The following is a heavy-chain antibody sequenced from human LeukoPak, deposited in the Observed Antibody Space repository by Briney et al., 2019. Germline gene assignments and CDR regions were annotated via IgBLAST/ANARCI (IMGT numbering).Heavy chain of an antibody. V-gene: IGHV4-34*01. CDR1: GGSFSGYY. D-gene: IGHD3-16*02. CDR2: INHSGST. CDR3: ARRLITFGGVIVTCFDY. J-gene: IGHJ4*02. Sequence: SETLSLTCAVYGGSFSGYYWSWIRQPPGKGLEWIGEINHSGSTNYNPSLKSRVTVSVDTSKNQFSLKLSYVTAADTAVYYCARRLITFGGVIVTCFDYWGQGTLVTVSS.